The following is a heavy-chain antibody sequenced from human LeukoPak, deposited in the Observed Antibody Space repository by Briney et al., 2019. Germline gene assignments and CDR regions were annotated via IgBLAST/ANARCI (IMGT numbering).Heavy chain of an antibody. CDR3: AGGNYDDSYAYGGDFDS. J-gene: IGHJ4*02. V-gene: IGHV4-59*01. D-gene: IGHD3-16*01. Sequence: SETVSLTCSVSGGSISSFYWHWIRQPPGKGLEWIGYMSNSGSANCKPSLKSRLTISVDTSKNHLYRKLSAVTAAEPAVYYCAGGNYDDSYAYGGDFDSWGQGTLVTVSS. CDR2: MSNSGSA. CDR1: GGSISSFY.